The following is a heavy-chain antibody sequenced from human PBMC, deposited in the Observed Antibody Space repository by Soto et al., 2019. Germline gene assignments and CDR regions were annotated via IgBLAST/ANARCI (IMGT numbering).Heavy chain of an antibody. V-gene: IGHV6-1*01. CDR3: ARHPLQSGPDFDY. Sequence: SRTLSLTCAISRYRFSRNIATCTWIRQSPSRGLEWLGRTYYRSKWYNDYAVSVKSRITINPDTSKNHFSLQLISVTPEDTAVYYCARHPLQSGPDFDYWGQGTRVTVSS. CDR2: TYYRSKWYN. CDR1: RYRFSRNIAT. J-gene: IGHJ4*02. D-gene: IGHD1-26*01.